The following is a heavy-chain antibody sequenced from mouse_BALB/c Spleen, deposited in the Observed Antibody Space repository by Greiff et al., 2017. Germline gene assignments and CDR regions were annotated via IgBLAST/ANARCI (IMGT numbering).Heavy chain of an antibody. D-gene: IGHD2-14*01. J-gene: IGHJ3*01. Sequence: QVQLQQSGPGLVAPSQSLSITCTVSGFSLTGYGVNWVRQPPGKGLEWLGMIWGDGSTDYNSALKSRLSISKDNSKSQVFLKMNSLQTDDTARYYCAREGKLPYRYDGGGLFAYWGQGTLVTVSA. CDR3: AREGKLPYRYDGGGLFAY. CDR2: IWGDGST. V-gene: IGHV2-6-7*01. CDR1: GFSLTGYG.